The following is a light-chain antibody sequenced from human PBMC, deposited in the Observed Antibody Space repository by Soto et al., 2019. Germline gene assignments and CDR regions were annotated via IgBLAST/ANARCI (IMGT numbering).Light chain of an antibody. Sequence: QSVLTQPASVSGSPGQSITISCTGTSSDVGGYNSVCWHQQHPGKAPKLMIYEVRNRPSGVSNRFSGSKSGNTASLTISGLQAEDEADYYCSSHTSSRTAVFGGGTKLTVL. CDR3: SSHTSSRTAV. CDR1: SSDVGGYNS. CDR2: EVR. V-gene: IGLV2-14*01. J-gene: IGLJ3*02.